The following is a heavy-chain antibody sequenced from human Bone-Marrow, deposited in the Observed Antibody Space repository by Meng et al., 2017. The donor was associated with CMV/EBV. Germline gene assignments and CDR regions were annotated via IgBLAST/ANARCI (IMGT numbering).Heavy chain of an antibody. V-gene: IGHV4-61*01. J-gene: IGHJ3*02. Sequence: SETLSLTCTVSGGSVSSGSYYWSWIRQPPGRGLEWIGYIYYSGSTNYNPSLKGRVTMSVDTPQKQFSLRLNSVTAADTAVYYCARGGAPCSTSDCYVGVTIPRGNGFDIWGQGTMVTVSS. CDR1: GGSVSSGSYY. CDR2: IYYSGST. CDR3: ARGGAPCSTSDCYVGVTIPRGNGFDI. D-gene: IGHD1-26*01.